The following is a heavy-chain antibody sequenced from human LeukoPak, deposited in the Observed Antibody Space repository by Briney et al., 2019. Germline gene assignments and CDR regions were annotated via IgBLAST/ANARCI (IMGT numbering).Heavy chain of an antibody. CDR1: GLTFSSFA. V-gene: IGHV3-23*01. Sequence: PGGSLRLSCAVSGLTFSSFAMSWVRQAPGKGLEWVPAISGSGDSTYYADSVKGRFTISRDNSKSTLFLQMNSLRAEDTAVYYCAKDRDYRSSWYTADYWGQGTLVTVSS. CDR2: ISGSGDST. J-gene: IGHJ4*02. D-gene: IGHD6-13*01. CDR3: AKDRDYRSSWYTADY.